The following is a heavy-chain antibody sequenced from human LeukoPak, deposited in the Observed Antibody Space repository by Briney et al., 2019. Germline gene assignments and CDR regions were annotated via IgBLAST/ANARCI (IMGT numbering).Heavy chain of an antibody. Sequence: SETLSLTCAVYGGSFNNYYWSWIRQPPGKGLEWIGEINHSGSTNYNPSLKSPVTVSVDTSKNQFSLKLSSVTAADTAVYYCARGPEDYFGSGSYYMLDYWGQGTLVAVSS. J-gene: IGHJ4*02. V-gene: IGHV4-34*01. CDR2: INHSGST. CDR1: GGSFNNYY. D-gene: IGHD3-10*01. CDR3: ARGPEDYFGSGSYYMLDY.